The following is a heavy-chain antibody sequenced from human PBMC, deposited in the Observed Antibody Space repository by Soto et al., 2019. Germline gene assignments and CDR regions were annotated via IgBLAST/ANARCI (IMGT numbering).Heavy chain of an antibody. D-gene: IGHD3-22*01. J-gene: IGHJ5*02. V-gene: IGHV3-23*01. CDR2: ISGSGGST. CDR3: AKDLTVRLARWDWFDP. Sequence: EEQLLESGGDLVQPGGSLRLSCVASGITFRSRAMSWVRQAPGEGLEWVSAISGSGGSTYYADSVKGRFTISRDNSKNTLYLQMNSLRAEDTAVYYCAKDLTVRLARWDWFDPWGQGTLVTVSS. CDR1: GITFRSRA.